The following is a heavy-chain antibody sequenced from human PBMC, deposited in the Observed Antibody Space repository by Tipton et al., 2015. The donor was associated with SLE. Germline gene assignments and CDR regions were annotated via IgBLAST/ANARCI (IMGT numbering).Heavy chain of an antibody. CDR1: GFTFSSYW. V-gene: IGHV3-74*01. J-gene: IGHJ3*02. Sequence: SLRLSCAASGFTFSSYWMHWVRQAPGKGLVWVSRINSDGSSTSYADSVKGRFTISRDNAKNTLYLQMNSLRAEDTAVYYCARDGPTKYCSSTSCYQAFDIWGQGTMVTVSS. CDR2: INSDGSST. D-gene: IGHD2-2*01. CDR3: ARDGPTKYCSSTSCYQAFDI.